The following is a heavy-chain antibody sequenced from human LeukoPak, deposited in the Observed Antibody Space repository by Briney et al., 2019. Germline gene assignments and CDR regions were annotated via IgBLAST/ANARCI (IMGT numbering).Heavy chain of an antibody. CDR2: IRSKAYGGTT. CDR3: ARDLNNWIQLWETDAFDI. Sequence: GGSLRLSCTASGFTFGDYAMSWVRQAPGKGLEWVGFIRSKAYGGTTEYAASVKGRFTISRDDSKSIAYLQMNSLRAEDTAVYYCARDLNNWIQLWETDAFDIWGQGTMVTVSS. D-gene: IGHD5-18*01. J-gene: IGHJ3*02. V-gene: IGHV3-49*04. CDR1: GFTFGDYA.